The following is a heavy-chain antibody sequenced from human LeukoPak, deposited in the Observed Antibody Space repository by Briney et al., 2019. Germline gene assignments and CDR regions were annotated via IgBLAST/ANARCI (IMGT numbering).Heavy chain of an antibody. Sequence: GGSLRLSCAASGLTFSSYAMHWVRQAPGKGLEWVAVISYDGSNKYYADSVKGRFTISRDNSKNTLYLQMNSLRAEDTAVYYCAREHVLLWFGELPDYWGQGTLVTVSS. CDR1: GLTFSSYA. V-gene: IGHV3-30-3*01. CDR2: ISYDGSNK. D-gene: IGHD3-10*01. CDR3: AREHVLLWFGELPDY. J-gene: IGHJ4*02.